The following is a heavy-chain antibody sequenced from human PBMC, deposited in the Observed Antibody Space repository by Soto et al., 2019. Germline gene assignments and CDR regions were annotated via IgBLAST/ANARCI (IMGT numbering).Heavy chain of an antibody. V-gene: IGHV1-46*01. CDR3: AKNGQPPSYYYGLDV. J-gene: IGHJ6*02. CDR2: INPSGGST. CDR1: GYTFTSYY. Sequence: ASVKVSCKASGYTFTSYYMHWVRQAPGQGLEWMGIINPSGGSTSYAQKFQDRVTMTMDTSTGTAYMELSSLTSEDTAVYYCAKNGQPPSYYYGLDVWGQGTKVTVSS. D-gene: IGHD2-8*01.